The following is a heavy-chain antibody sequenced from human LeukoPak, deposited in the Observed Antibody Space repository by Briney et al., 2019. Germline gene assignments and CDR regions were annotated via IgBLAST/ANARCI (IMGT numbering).Heavy chain of an antibody. V-gene: IGHV3-7*01. J-gene: IGHJ4*02. CDR1: GFTFRSYW. Sequence: PGGSLRLSCAASGFTFRSYWMSWVRQAPGKGLQWVANIKQDGSEKYYVDSVKGRFTISRDNAKNSLYLQMNSLRAEDTAVYYCARAYDILTGYLGRTFDYWGQGTLVTVSS. CDR3: ARAYDILTGYLGRTFDY. D-gene: IGHD3-9*01. CDR2: IKQDGSEK.